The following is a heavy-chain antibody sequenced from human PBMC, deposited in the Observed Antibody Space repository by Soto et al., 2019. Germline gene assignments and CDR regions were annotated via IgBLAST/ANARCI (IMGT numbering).Heavy chain of an antibody. CDR3: ATLWFGELSWWFDP. D-gene: IGHD3-10*01. J-gene: IGHJ5*02. Sequence: QVQLQESGPGLVKPSETLSLTCTVSGGSISSYYWSWIRQPPGKGLEWIGYIYYSGSTNYNPSLRGRVTTSVDTSKTQFSLKLSSVTAADTALYYCATLWFGELSWWFDPWGQGTLVTVSS. CDR2: IYYSGST. V-gene: IGHV4-59*01. CDR1: GGSISSYY.